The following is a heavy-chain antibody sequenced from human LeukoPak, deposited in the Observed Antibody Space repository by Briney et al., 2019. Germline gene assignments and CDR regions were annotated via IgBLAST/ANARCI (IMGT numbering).Heavy chain of an antibody. Sequence: GGSLRLSCAASGFTFSDYYMSWIRQAPGKGLEWLSYISDTSTYTNYADSVKGRFTISRDNAKNSLYLQMSSLRAEDTAVYYCARSTLAPNAFGIWGQGTMVTVSS. D-gene: IGHD1-1*01. J-gene: IGHJ3*02. CDR1: GFTFSDYY. V-gene: IGHV3-11*03. CDR3: ARSTLAPNAFGI. CDR2: ISDTSTYT.